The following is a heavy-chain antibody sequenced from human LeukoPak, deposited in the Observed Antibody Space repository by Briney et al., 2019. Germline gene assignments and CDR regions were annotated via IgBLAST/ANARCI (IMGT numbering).Heavy chain of an antibody. V-gene: IGHV3-15*01. CDR1: GFPFSNAW. J-gene: IGHJ4*02. Sequence: GSLRLSCAASGFPFSNAWMTWVRQAPGKGLEWVGRIKSKTDGGTTDYAAPVKGRFTISRDDSKNTLYLQMNSLKTEDTAVYYCTREAVTANGYFDYWGQGTLVTVSS. D-gene: IGHD2-21*02. CDR2: IKSKTDGGTT. CDR3: TREAVTANGYFDY.